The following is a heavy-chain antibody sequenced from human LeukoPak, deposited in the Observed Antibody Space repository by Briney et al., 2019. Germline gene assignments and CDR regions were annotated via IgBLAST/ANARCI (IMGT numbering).Heavy chain of an antibody. CDR1: GFTFSSYG. CDR3: AKDLGLIQLWSPLDY. J-gene: IGHJ4*02. V-gene: IGHV3-30*02. D-gene: IGHD5-18*01. CDR2: IRYDGSNK. Sequence: GGSLRLSCAASGFTFSSYGMHWVRQAPGKGLEWVAFIRYDGSNKYYADSVKGRFTISRDTSKNTLYLQMSSLRTEDTAVYYCAKDLGLIQLWSPLDYWGQGTLVTVSS.